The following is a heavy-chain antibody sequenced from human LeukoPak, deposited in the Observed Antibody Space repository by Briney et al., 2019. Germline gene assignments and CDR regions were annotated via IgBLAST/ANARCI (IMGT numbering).Heavy chain of an antibody. Sequence: WGSLRLSSAASGFTFSDYNMRWIRQAPGKGLEWVSSISRSGSTKYYADSVKGRFTISRDNAKNSLFLQMNSLRAEDTAVYYCARAGYGDSDFDYWGQGTLVTVSS. J-gene: IGHJ4*02. V-gene: IGHV3-11*01. D-gene: IGHD4-17*01. CDR1: GFTFSDYN. CDR2: ISRSGSTK. CDR3: ARAGYGDSDFDY.